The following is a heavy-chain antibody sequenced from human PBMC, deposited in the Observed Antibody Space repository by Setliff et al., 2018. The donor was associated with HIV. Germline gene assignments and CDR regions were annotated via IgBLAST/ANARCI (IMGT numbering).Heavy chain of an antibody. J-gene: IGHJ1*01. D-gene: IGHD3-22*01. CDR1: GYTLTEVS. Sequence: ASVKVSCKASGYTLTEVSIHWVRQAPGKGLEWMGGLDPEDDETVYAQKFQGRVTMTEDTSTDTAYMELSSLTSEDTAMYYCATIRAYYYDSSGQEYFQHWGHGSLVTVSS. V-gene: IGHV1-24*01. CDR2: LDPEDDET. CDR3: ATIRAYYYDSSGQEYFQH.